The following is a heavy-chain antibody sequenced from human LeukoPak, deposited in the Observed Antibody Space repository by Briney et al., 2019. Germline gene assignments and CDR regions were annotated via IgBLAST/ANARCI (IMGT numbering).Heavy chain of an antibody. CDR2: IKQDGSEK. J-gene: IGHJ4*02. V-gene: IGHV3-7*01. CDR3: VRESGKSGWYQKPADY. D-gene: IGHD6-19*01. Sequence: PGGSLRLSCAASGFTFSSYWMSWVRQAPGKGLEWVANIKQDGSEKYYVDSVKGRFTISRDNAKNSLYLQMNSLRAEDTAVYYCVRESGKSGWYQKPADYWGQGTLVTVSS. CDR1: GFTFSSYW.